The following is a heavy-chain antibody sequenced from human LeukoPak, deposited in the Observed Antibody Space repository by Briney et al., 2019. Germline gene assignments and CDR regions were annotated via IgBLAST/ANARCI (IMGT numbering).Heavy chain of an antibody. CDR2: ISSSSSYI. J-gene: IGHJ4*02. CDR1: GFTFSSYS. CDR3: ARDLTALDY. V-gene: IGHV3-21*01. Sequence: PGGSLRLSCAASGFTFSSYSMNWVRQAPGKGLEWVSSISSSSSYIYHADSVKGRFTISRDNAKNSLYLQMNSLRAEDTAVYYCARDLTALDYWGQGTLVTVSS.